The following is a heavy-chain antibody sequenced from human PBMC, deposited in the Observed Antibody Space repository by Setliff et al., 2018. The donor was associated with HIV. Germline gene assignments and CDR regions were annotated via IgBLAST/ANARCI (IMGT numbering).Heavy chain of an antibody. CDR1: GFNFDDYG. J-gene: IGHJ2*01. CDR3: ARRNGDYWYFDL. Sequence: AGGSLRLSCAASGFNFDDYGLSWVRQGQGKGLKWVSGISWNGGSTGYADSVKGRFIISRDNAKNSLYLQMNSLRGEDTALYHCARRNGDYWYFDLWGRGTLVTVSS. CDR2: ISWNGGST. V-gene: IGHV3-20*01. D-gene: IGHD1-1*01.